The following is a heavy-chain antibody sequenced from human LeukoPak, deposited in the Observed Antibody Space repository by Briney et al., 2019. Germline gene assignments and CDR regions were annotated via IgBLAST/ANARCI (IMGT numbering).Heavy chain of an antibody. CDR2: IYYSGST. CDR3: ARGGLPAAVDNWFDP. V-gene: IGHV4-39*07. Sequence: SETLSLTCTVSGGSISSSSYYWGWIRQPPGKGLEWIGSIYYSGSTYYNPSLKSRVTISVDTSKNQFSLKLSSVTAADTAVYYCARGGLPAAVDNWFDPWGQGTLVTVSS. CDR1: GGSISSSSYY. D-gene: IGHD2-2*01. J-gene: IGHJ5*02.